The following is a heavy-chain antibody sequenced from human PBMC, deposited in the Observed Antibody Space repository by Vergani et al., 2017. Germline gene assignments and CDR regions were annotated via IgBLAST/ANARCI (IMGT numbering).Heavy chain of an antibody. CDR3: ARVGVGGNQLRPPDYYYYMDD. J-gene: IGHJ6*03. CDR1: GFTFSTYD. D-gene: IGHD2-2*01. V-gene: IGHV3-13*01. CDR2: IGTAGDT. Sequence: EVQLVESGGGLLQPGGSLRLSCAASGFTFSTYDMHWVRQATGKGLEWVSAIGTAGDTYYPGCVKGRFTIYRDNAKNTLYLQMNSLRAEDTAVYYCARVGVGGNQLRPPDYYYYMDDWGKGTTVTVSS.